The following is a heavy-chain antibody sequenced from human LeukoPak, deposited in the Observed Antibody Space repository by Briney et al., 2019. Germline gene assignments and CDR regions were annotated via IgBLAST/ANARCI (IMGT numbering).Heavy chain of an antibody. CDR3: ARRAWRIHYYYMDV. J-gene: IGHJ6*03. CDR1: GGSISSSSYY. V-gene: IGHV4-39*07. Sequence: PSETLSLTCTVSGGSISSSSYYWGWIRQPPGKGLEWIGEINHSGSTNYNPSLKSRVTISVDTSKNQFSLKLSSVTAADTAVYYCARRAWRIHYYYMDVWGKGTTVTISS. CDR2: INHSGST.